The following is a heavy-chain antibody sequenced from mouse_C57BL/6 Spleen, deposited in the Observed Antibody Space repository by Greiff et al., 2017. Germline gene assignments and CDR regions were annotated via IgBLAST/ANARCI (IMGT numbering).Heavy chain of an antibody. Sequence: DVQLQESGPGLVKPSQSLSLTCSVTGYSITSGYYWNWIRQFPGNKLEWMGYISYDGSNNYNPSLKNRISITRDTSKNPFFLKLNSGTTEDTATYYGAREGGFYYEYAVWFAYWGQGTLVTVSA. CDR2: ISYDGSN. J-gene: IGHJ3*01. D-gene: IGHD2-4*01. CDR3: AREGGFYYEYAVWFAY. CDR1: GYSITSGYY. V-gene: IGHV3-6*01.